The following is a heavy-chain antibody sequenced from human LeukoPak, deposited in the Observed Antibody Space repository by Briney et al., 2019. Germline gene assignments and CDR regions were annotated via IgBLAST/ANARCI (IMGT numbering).Heavy chain of an antibody. CDR3: ARLRYYDILTGYYVASPNFDY. J-gene: IGHJ4*02. Sequence: PGGSLRLSCAASGFTFSSYSMNWVRQAPGKGLEWVSSISSSSSYIYYADSVKGRFTISRDNAKNSLYLQMNSLRAEDTAVYYCARLRYYDILTGYYVASPNFDYWGQGTLVTVSS. V-gene: IGHV3-21*01. D-gene: IGHD3-9*01. CDR2: ISSSSSYI. CDR1: GFTFSSYS.